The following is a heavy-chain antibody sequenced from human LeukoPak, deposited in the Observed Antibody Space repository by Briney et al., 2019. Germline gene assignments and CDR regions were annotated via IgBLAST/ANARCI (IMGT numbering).Heavy chain of an antibody. V-gene: IGHV4-31*03. Sequence: PSQTLSLTCTVSVGSINNGGYYWSWLRQQPGMDWEWIRYIYYSGKPYYNPSLKSRVNISVDTAKNQFSLKLSSVTAADTAVYYCARYTYYYDSSGYYPADAFDIWGQGTMVTVSS. CDR1: VGSINNGGYY. CDR3: ARYTYYYDSSGYYPADAFDI. CDR2: IYYSGKP. J-gene: IGHJ3*02. D-gene: IGHD3-22*01.